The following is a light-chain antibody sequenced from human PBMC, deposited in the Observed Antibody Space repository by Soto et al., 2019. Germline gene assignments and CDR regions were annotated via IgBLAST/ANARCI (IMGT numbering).Light chain of an antibody. J-gene: IGLJ3*02. CDR3: AAWDDSLNGWV. CDR2: SNN. Sequence: QSVLTQPPSASGTPGQRVTISCSGSSSNIGSNYVYWYQQLPGTAPKLLIFSNNQRPSGVPDRFSGSKSGTSASLAISGLRFDDEADYYCAAWDDSLNGWVFGGGTKVTVL. V-gene: IGLV1-47*02. CDR1: SSNIGSNY.